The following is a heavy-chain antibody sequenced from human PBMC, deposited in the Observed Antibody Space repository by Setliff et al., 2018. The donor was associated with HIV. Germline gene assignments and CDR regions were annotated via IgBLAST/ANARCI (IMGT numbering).Heavy chain of an antibody. CDR1: GYSFTGYH. CDR2: INPNSGGT. Sequence: GGLVKVSCKASGYSFTGYHMHWVRQAPGQGLEWMGWINPNSGGTNYAQRFRGGVTMTRDRSINTAYMEFSGLTSDDTAIYYCARQLSNSFDYWGQGTLVTVSS. CDR3: ARQLSNSFDY. D-gene: IGHD1-1*01. V-gene: IGHV1-2*02. J-gene: IGHJ4*02.